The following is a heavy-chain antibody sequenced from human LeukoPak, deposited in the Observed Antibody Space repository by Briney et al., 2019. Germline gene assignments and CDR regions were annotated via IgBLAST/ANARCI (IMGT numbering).Heavy chain of an antibody. CDR3: ARDTKYAFDN. CDR1: GFTFSHYS. D-gene: IGHD2-2*01. J-gene: IGHJ4*02. Sequence: GGSLRLSCAASGFTFSHYSMNWARQAPGKGLEWISYIGISSGNTKYADSVKGRFTISGDKAKNSVYLQMNSLRVEDTAVYYCARDTKYAFDNWGQGTLVTVSS. CDR2: IGISSGNT. V-gene: IGHV3-48*01.